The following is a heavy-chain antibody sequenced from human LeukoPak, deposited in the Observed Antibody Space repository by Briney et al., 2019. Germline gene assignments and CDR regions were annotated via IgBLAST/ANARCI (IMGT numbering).Heavy chain of an antibody. D-gene: IGHD6-13*01. CDR3: AREAGRSSWSGHTQYFDY. CDR2: INPNSGGT. J-gene: IGHJ4*02. Sequence: ASVKVSCKASGYTFTGYYMHWVRQAPGQGLEWMGWINPNSGGTNYAQKFQGRVTMTRDTSISTAYMELSRLRSDDTAVYYCAREAGRSSWSGHTQYFDYWGQGTLVTVSS. V-gene: IGHV1-2*02. CDR1: GYTFTGYY.